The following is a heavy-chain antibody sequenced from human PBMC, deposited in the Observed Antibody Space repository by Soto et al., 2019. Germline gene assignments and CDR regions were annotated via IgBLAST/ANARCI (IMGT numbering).Heavy chain of an antibody. Sequence: QVQLVQSGAEVTKPGASVQVSCTASGYTFTSYAIRWVRQAPGQGLEWRGWISAYNGNTNYAQKLQGRVTMTTDTSTTTAYMELRSLRSDDTAVYDWARSGPPAGYWGQGPLVTVSS. CDR1: GYTFTSYA. J-gene: IGHJ4*02. D-gene: IGHD3-10*01. CDR2: ISAYNGNT. V-gene: IGHV1-18*01. CDR3: ARSGPPAGY.